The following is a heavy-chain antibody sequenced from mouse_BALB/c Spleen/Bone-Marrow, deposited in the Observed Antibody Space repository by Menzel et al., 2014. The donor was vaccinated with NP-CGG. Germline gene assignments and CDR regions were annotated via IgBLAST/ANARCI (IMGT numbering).Heavy chain of an antibody. J-gene: IGHJ2*01. CDR1: GYTFTSYW. Sequence: VQLQQSGAELVKPGASVKLSCKASGYTFTSYWMHWVKQRPGQGLEWIGEIDPSDSYTNYNQKFKGKATLTVDKSSSTAYMQLSSLTSEDSAVYYYARGLYGNSGYWGQGTTLTVSS. V-gene: IGHV1-69*02. CDR3: ARGLYGNSGY. D-gene: IGHD2-1*01. CDR2: IDPSDSYT.